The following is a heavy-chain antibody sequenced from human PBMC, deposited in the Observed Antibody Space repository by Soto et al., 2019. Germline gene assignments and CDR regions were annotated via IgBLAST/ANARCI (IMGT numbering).Heavy chain of an antibody. D-gene: IGHD2-21*02. V-gene: IGHV1-3*01. CDR3: ARSIVVVTALDY. CDR1: GYTFTSYG. Sequence: ASVKVSCKASGYTFTSYGISWVRQAPGQRLEWMGWINAGNGNTKYSQKFQGRVTITRDTSASTAYMELSSLRSEYTAVYYCARSIVVVTALDYWGQGTLVTVSS. J-gene: IGHJ4*02. CDR2: INAGNGNT.